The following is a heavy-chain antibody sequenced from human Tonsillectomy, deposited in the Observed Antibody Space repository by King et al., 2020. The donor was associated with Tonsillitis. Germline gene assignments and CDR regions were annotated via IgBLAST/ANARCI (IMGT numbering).Heavy chain of an antibody. CDR3: TRDRGGXCSSTSCYVIVTYYYYGMDV. J-gene: IGHJ6*02. V-gene: IGHV3-49*04. CDR2: IRSQDYGGTT. CDR1: GFTFGDYA. Sequence: VQLVESGGGLVQPGRSLRLSCTGSGFTFGDYAMTWVRQAPGKGLEWVGFIRSQDYGGTTEYAASVKGRFTISRDDSKSIAYLQMNSLKTEDTAVYYCTRDRGGXCSSTSCYVIVTYYYYGMDVWGQGXTVTVSS. D-gene: IGHD2-2*01.